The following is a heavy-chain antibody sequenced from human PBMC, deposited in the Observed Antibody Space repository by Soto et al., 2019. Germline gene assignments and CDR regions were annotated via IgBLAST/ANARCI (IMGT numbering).Heavy chain of an antibody. Sequence: GGSLRLSCAASGFTFSSYGMHWVRQAPGKGLEWVAVISYDGSNKYYADSVKGRFTISRDNSKNTLYLQMNSLRAEDTAVYYCAKVILVEYSSSWYGDPGTDYYYGMDVWGQGTTVTVSS. CDR3: AKVILVEYSSSWYGDPGTDYYYGMDV. CDR1: GFTFSSYG. D-gene: IGHD6-13*01. CDR2: ISYDGSNK. V-gene: IGHV3-30*18. J-gene: IGHJ6*02.